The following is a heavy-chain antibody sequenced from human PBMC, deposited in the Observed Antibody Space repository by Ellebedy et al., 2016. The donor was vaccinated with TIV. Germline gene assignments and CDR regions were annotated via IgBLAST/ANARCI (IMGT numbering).Heavy chain of an antibody. J-gene: IGHJ5*02. CDR3: ARDGVTMIVVGGGNWFDP. V-gene: IGHV1-18*04. Sequence: GESLKISCKGSGYTFTSYGISWVRQAPGQGLEWMGWISAYNGNTNYAQKLQGRVTMTTDTSTSTAYMKLRSLRSDDTAVYYCARDGVTMIVVGGGNWFDPWGQGTLVTVSS. CDR2: ISAYNGNT. CDR1: GYTFTSYG. D-gene: IGHD3-22*01.